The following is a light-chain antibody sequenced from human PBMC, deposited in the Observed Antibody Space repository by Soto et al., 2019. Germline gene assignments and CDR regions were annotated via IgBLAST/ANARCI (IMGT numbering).Light chain of an antibody. Sequence: EIVLTQSPGTLSFSPVERATLSCRASQSVSSSYLAWYQQKPGQAPRPLIYGASTRATGIPARFSGSGSGTEFTLTIISLQSEDFAVYYCQQYYNWPRKCGQGTTGDIK. CDR3: QQYYNWPRK. V-gene: IGKV3-15*01. CDR2: GAS. J-gene: IGKJ1*01. CDR1: QSVSSSY.